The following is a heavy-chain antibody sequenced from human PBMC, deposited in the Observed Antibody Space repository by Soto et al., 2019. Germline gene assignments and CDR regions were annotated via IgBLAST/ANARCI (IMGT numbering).Heavy chain of an antibody. V-gene: IGHV3-30-3*01. Sequence: GFLRLSCVVSGFTLSSCAIHRVRQAPGKGLEGVAVISYDGSNKYYADSVKGRFTISRDNSKNTLYLQMNSLRAEDTAVYYCARDPTRGVVVVVAAYYYYYGMDVWGQGTTVTGPS. CDR2: ISYDGSNK. D-gene: IGHD2-15*01. CDR3: ARDPTRGVVVVVAAYYYYYGMDV. CDR1: GFTLSSCA. J-gene: IGHJ6*02.